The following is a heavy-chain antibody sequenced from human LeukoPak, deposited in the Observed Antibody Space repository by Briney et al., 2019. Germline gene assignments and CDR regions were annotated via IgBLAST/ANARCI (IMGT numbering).Heavy chain of an antibody. CDR1: GFIFSNYG. V-gene: IGHV3-48*01. J-gene: IGHJ3*02. CDR2: IRSSDGTV. CDR3: ARDHAYAFDI. Sequence: GGSLRLSCAASGFIFSNYGMHWARQAPGKGLEWISYIRSSDGTVSYADSVKGRFTISTDTAKNSLFLQMNSLSAEDTAVYYCARDHAYAFDIWGQGTMVTVSS.